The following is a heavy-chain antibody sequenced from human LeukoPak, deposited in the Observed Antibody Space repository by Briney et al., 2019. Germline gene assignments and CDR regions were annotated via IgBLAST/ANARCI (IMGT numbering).Heavy chain of an antibody. CDR3: ARGGMGSSHNWFDP. CDR1: GGSISSYY. D-gene: IGHD6-13*01. J-gene: IGHJ5*02. CDR2: IYYSGST. V-gene: IGHV4-59*08. Sequence: SETLSLTCTVSGGSISSYYWSWIRQPPGKGLEWIGYIYYSGSTNYNPSLKSRVTISVDTSKNQFSLKLSSVTAADTAVYYCARGGMGSSHNWFDPWGQGTLVTVSS.